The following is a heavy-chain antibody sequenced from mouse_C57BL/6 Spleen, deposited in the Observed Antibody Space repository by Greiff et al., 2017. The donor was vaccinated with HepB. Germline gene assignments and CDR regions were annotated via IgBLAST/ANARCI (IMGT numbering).Heavy chain of an antibody. V-gene: IGHV1-64*01. J-gene: IGHJ4*01. CDR1: GYTFTSYW. D-gene: IGHD1-1*01. Sequence: QVQLQQPGAELVKPGASVKLSCKASGYTFTSYWMHWVKQRPGQGLEWIGMIHPNSGSTNYNEKFKSKATLTVDKSSSTAYMQLSSLTSEDSAVYYCASSTTGQRYAMDYWGQGTSVTVSS. CDR2: IHPNSGST. CDR3: ASSTTGQRYAMDY.